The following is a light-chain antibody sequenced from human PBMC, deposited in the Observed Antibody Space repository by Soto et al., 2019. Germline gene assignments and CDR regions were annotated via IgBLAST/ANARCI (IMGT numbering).Light chain of an antibody. Sequence: VVMTQSPATLSVSPGERVVLSCRASQSLGTSLAWYHHKPGQAPRLVLKRIFIRAIGVPARFSGSGSETEFTLTINGLQSEDSGVYYCLQHYAWPWTFGQGTKVDIK. CDR2: RIF. V-gene: IGKV3-15*01. J-gene: IGKJ1*01. CDR1: QSLGTS. CDR3: LQHYAWPWT.